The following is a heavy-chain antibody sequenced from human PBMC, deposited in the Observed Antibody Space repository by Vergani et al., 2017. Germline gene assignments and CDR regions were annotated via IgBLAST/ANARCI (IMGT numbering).Heavy chain of an antibody. D-gene: IGHD3-9*01. V-gene: IGHV3-64*01. CDR1: GFTFSSYA. CDR3: ASARYYDXLTGPPYAYYGMDV. CDR2: ISSNGGST. Sequence: EVQLVESGGGLVQPGGSLRLSCAASGFTFSSYAMHWVRQAPGKGLEYVSAISSNGGSTYYANSVKGRFTISRDNSKNTLYLQMGSLRAEDMAVYYCASARYYDXLTGPPYAYYGMDVWGQGTTVTVSS. J-gene: IGHJ6*02.